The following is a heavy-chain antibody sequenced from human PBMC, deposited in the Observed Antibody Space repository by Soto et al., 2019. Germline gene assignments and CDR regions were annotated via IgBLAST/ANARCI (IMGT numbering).Heavy chain of an antibody. D-gene: IGHD6-13*01. J-gene: IGHJ4*02. CDR3: ASGGRSLNFDS. CDR2: INSDGSST. CDR1: GFTFRSYW. V-gene: IGHV3-74*01. Sequence: EVQLVESGGGLVQPGGSLRLSCAASGFTFRSYWMQWVRQAPGKGLVWVSWINSDGSSTSYADSVKGRFTISRDNAKNTMYLQMNSLRAEDTAVYYCASGGRSLNFDSWGQGTLVTVSS.